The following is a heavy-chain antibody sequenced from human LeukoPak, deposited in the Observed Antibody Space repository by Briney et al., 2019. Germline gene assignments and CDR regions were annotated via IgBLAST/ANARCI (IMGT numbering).Heavy chain of an antibody. J-gene: IGHJ4*02. Sequence: SETLSLTCAVYGGSFSGYYWSWIRQPPGKGLEWIGEINHSGSTNYNPSLKSRVTISVDTSKNQFSLKLSSVTAAYAAVYYCARGYVLDYWGQGTLVTVSS. CDR1: GGSFSGYY. CDR3: ARGYVLDY. CDR2: INHSGST. D-gene: IGHD3-16*01. V-gene: IGHV4-34*01.